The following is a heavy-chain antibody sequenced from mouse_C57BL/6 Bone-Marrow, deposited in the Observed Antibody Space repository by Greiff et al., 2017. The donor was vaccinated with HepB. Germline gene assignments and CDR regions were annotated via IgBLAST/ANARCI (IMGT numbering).Heavy chain of an antibody. CDR2: IDPSDSYT. CDR3: ARREAGTGFDY. Sequence: VQLQQPGAELVMPGASVKLSCKASGYTFTSYWMHWVKQRPGQGLEWIGEIDPSDSYTNYNQKFKGKATLTVDTSSSTASMQLSSLTSEDSAVYYCARREAGTGFDYWGQGTTLTVSS. D-gene: IGHD4-1*01. J-gene: IGHJ2*01. V-gene: IGHV1-69*01. CDR1: GYTFTSYW.